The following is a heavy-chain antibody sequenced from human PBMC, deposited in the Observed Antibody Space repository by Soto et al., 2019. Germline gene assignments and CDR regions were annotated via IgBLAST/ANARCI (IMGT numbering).Heavy chain of an antibody. CDR2: ISWNSGSI. CDR3: AKVQQQLVTRDAFDY. D-gene: IGHD6-13*01. J-gene: IGHJ4*02. V-gene: IGHV3-9*01. CDR1: GFTFDDYA. Sequence: GGSLRLSCAASGFTFDDYAMHWVRRAPGKGLEWVSGISWNSGSIGYADSVKGRFTISRDNAKNSLYLQMNSLRAEDTALYYCAKVQQQLVTRDAFDYWGQGTLVTVSS.